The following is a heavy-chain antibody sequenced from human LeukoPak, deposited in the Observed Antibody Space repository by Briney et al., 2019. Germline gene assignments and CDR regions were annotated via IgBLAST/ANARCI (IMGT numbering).Heavy chain of an antibody. J-gene: IGHJ4*02. CDR1: GFTFNSYA. Sequence: GGSLRLSCAASGFTFNSYAMSWVRQAPGKGLEWVSAINGCGGTTSYAYSVKGRFTISRDNSKNTLYLQMNSLRADDTAVYYCAKRTCSGGTCSFDYWGQGTLVTVSS. D-gene: IGHD2-15*01. CDR3: AKRTCSGGTCSFDY. V-gene: IGHV3-23*01. CDR2: INGCGGTT.